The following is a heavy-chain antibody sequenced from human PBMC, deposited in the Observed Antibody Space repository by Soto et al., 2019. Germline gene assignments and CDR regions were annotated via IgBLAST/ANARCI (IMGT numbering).Heavy chain of an antibody. J-gene: IGHJ6*02. CDR2: INSDGSST. CDR1: GFTFSRYW. D-gene: IGHD2-21*02. CDR3: ARDMTFRMDV. Sequence: GGSLRLSCAAAGFTFSRYWMHWVRQAPGKGLVWVSRINSDGSSTSYADSVKGRFTISRDNAKNTTYLQVNSLRAEDTAVYYCARDMTFRMDVWGQGTTVTVSS. V-gene: IGHV3-74*01.